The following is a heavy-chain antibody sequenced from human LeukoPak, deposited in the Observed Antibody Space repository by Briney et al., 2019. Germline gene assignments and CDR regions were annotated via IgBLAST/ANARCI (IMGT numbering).Heavy chain of an antibody. CDR1: GFTFSDYY. D-gene: IGHD2-15*01. CDR3: AGCSGGSCYLDY. V-gene: IGHV3-11*06. Sequence: PGGSLGLSCAASGFTFSDYYMGWIRQAPGKGLEWASSISSSSSYIYYADSVKGRFTISRDSAKNSLYLQMNSLRAEDTAVYYCAGCSGGSCYLDYWGQGTLVTVSS. J-gene: IGHJ4*02. CDR2: ISSSSSYI.